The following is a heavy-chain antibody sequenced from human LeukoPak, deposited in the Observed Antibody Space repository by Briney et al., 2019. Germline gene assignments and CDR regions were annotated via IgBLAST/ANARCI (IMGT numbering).Heavy chain of an antibody. CDR2: IGWNSGSI. Sequence: PGGSLRLSCAASGFTFSSYAMHWVRQAPGKGLEWVSGIGWNSGSIGYADSVKGRVTISRDNAKNSLYLQMNSLRAEDTALYYCAKDLRYYDSSGGFDYWGQGTLVTVSS. D-gene: IGHD3-22*01. CDR3: AKDLRYYDSSGGFDY. J-gene: IGHJ4*02. CDR1: GFTFSSYA. V-gene: IGHV3-9*01.